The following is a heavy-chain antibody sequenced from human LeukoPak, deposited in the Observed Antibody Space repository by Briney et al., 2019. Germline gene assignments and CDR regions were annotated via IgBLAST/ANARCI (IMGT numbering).Heavy chain of an antibody. V-gene: IGHV1-18*01. CDR2: ISAYNGNT. CDR1: GYTFTSYG. J-gene: IGHJ2*01. CDR3: ARYFFSFYSSGGSCYTPPGWYFDL. D-gene: IGHD2-15*01. Sequence: ASLKVSCKASGYTFTSYGISWVRQAPGQGLEWMGWISAYNGNTSYAQKIQGRVTMTTDTSTSTAYMELRSLRSDDTAVYYCARYFFSFYSSGGSCYTPPGWYFDLWGRGTLVTVSS.